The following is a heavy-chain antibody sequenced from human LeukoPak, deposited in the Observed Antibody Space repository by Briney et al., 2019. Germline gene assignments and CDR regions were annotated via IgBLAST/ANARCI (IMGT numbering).Heavy chain of an antibody. Sequence: GGSLRLSCAASGFTFSSYGMHWVRQAPGKGLEWVAVIWYDGSNKYYADSVKGRFTISGDNSKNTLYLQMNSLRAEDTAVYYCARGEYYYDSSGYYFDYWGQGTLVTVSS. D-gene: IGHD3-22*01. CDR1: GFTFSSYG. J-gene: IGHJ4*02. V-gene: IGHV3-33*01. CDR2: IWYDGSNK. CDR3: ARGEYYYDSSGYYFDY.